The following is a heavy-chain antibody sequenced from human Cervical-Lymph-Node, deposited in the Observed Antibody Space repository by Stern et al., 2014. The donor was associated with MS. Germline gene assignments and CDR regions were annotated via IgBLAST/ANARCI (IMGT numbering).Heavy chain of an antibody. CDR1: GGTFNTNV. D-gene: IGHD6-6*01. V-gene: IGHV1-69*01. J-gene: IGHJ4*02. CDR2: IIPIFGTA. CDR3: ARAAYSTSSYNY. Sequence: QVQLVQSGAEVKKPGSSVKVSCKASGGTFNTNVISWVRQAPGQGLEWMGGIIPIFGTALSAQKFQGRVTITANESTRAVYMGLRSLRSEDPAVYYCARAAYSTSSYNYWGQGTLVIVSS.